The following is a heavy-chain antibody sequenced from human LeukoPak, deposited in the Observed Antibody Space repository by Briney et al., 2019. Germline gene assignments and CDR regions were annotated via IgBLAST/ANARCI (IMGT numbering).Heavy chain of an antibody. CDR3: ASDGMVRGDDAFDI. D-gene: IGHD3-10*01. CDR2: IIPILGIA. CDR1: GGTFSSYA. Sequence: ASVKVSCKASGGTFSSYAISWVRQAPGQGLEWMGRIIPILGIANYAQKFQGRVTITADKSTSTAYMGLSSLRSEDTAVYYCASDGMVRGDDAFDIWGQGTMVTVSS. J-gene: IGHJ3*02. V-gene: IGHV1-69*04.